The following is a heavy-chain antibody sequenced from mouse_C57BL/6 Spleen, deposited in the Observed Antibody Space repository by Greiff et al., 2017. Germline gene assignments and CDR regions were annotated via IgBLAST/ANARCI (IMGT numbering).Heavy chain of an antibody. J-gene: IGHJ4*01. CDR3: ARWDYDAMDY. V-gene: IGHV1-66*01. CDR1: GYSFTSYY. CDR2: IYPGSGNT. Sequence: QVQLQQSGPELVKPGASVKISCKASGYSFTSYYIHWVKQRPGQGLEWIGWIYPGSGNTKYNEKFKGKATLTADTSSSTAYMQLSSLTSEDSAVYYCARWDYDAMDYWGQGTSVTVSS.